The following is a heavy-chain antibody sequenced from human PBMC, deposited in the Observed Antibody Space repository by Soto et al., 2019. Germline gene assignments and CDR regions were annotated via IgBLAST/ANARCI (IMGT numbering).Heavy chain of an antibody. CDR2: IWYDGSNK. V-gene: IGHV3-33*01. Sequence: GGSLRLSCAASGFTFSSYGMHWVRQAPGKGLDWVAVIWYDGSNKYYADSVKGRFTISRDNSKNTLYLQMNSLRAEDTAVYYCARGLDCSSTSCYSIAAFDIWGQGTMVTVSS. CDR1: GFTFSSYG. J-gene: IGHJ3*02. CDR3: ARGLDCSSTSCYSIAAFDI. D-gene: IGHD2-2*01.